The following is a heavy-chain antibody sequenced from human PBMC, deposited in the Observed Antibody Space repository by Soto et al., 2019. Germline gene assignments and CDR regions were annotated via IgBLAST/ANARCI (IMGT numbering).Heavy chain of an antibody. J-gene: IGHJ4*02. D-gene: IGHD6-19*01. V-gene: IGHV3-48*02. Sequence: ETLSLSCVASGFSLANYPMNWVRQTPGKGLEWISYSSPRGDTIYYADSVEGRFTISRDNARNSLSLHMSSLRDEDSALYYCAKGPHTNVGWPYYFESWGQGVPVTVSS. CDR3: AKGPHTNVGWPYYFES. CDR1: GFSLANYP. CDR2: SSPRGDTI.